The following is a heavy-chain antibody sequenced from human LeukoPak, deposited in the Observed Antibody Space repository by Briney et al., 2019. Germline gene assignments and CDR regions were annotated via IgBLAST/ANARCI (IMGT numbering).Heavy chain of an antibody. Sequence: GGSLRLSCAASGFTFSSYWMSWVRQAPGKGLEWVANIKQDGSEKYYVDSVKGRFTISRDNAKNSLYLQMNSLRAEDTAVYYCARPPRSYGSGNYYSNWFDPWGQGTLVTVSS. D-gene: IGHD3-10*01. CDR1: GFTFSSYW. CDR3: ARPPRSYGSGNYYSNWFDP. J-gene: IGHJ5*02. CDR2: IKQDGSEK. V-gene: IGHV3-7*01.